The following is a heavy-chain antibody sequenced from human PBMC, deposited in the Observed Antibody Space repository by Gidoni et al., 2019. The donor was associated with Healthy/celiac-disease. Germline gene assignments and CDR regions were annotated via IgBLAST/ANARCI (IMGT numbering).Heavy chain of an antibody. CDR3: ARPTQGGIAAAGTRTLDY. D-gene: IGHD6-13*01. J-gene: IGHJ4*02. Sequence: QVQLVESGGGVVQPGRSLRLSCAASGFTFSSYSMHWVRQAPGKGLEWVAVISYDGSNKYYADSVKGRFTISRDNSKNTLYLQMNSLRAEDTAVYYCARPTQGGIAAAGTRTLDYWGQGTLVTVSS. V-gene: IGHV3-30-3*01. CDR1: GFTFSSYS. CDR2: ISYDGSNK.